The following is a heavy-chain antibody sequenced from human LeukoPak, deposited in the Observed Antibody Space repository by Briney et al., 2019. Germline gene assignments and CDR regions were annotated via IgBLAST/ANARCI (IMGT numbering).Heavy chain of an antibody. D-gene: IGHD5-24*01. V-gene: IGHV3-23*01. CDR1: GFTFNSYA. Sequence: GGSLRLSCAASGFTFNSYAMSWVRQAPGKGLEWVSAISGSGGSAYYADSVKGRFTISRDNSKNTLYLQMNSLRAEDTAIYFCAKVEMSTGSFDYWGQGTLVTVSS. CDR2: ISGSGGSA. J-gene: IGHJ4*02. CDR3: AKVEMSTGSFDY.